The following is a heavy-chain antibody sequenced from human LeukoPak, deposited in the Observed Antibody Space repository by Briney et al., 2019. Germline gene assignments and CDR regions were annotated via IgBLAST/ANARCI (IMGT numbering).Heavy chain of an antibody. CDR2: VYHSGST. V-gene: IGHV4-39*01. CDR1: GGSISSSSYY. J-gene: IGHJ4*02. Sequence: SETLSLTCTVSGGSISSSSYYRGWIRQPPGKGLEWIGTVYHSGSTYYNPSLRSRLTISVDTSKNQFSLKLTSVTAADTAEYYCARQEIVLIPAAISSPPLAAVDYWGQGTLVTVSS. CDR3: ARQEIVLIPAAISSPPLAAVDY. D-gene: IGHD2-2*01.